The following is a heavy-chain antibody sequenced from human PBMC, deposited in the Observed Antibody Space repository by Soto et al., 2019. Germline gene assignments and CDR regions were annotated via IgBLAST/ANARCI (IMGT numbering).Heavy chain of an antibody. J-gene: IGHJ3*02. CDR1: VGCSVSVCYS. CDR3: HRPAQAFDI. Sequence: SGTLSLTCAVSVGCSVSVCYSVSWIRQPPGKGLEWIGYIYHSGSTYYNPSLKSRVTISVDRSKNKFSLKLSSVTAAVTAVYYCHRPAQAFDIRGQAKMVTLSS. D-gene: IGHD2-2*01. CDR2: IYHSGST. V-gene: IGHV4-30-2*01.